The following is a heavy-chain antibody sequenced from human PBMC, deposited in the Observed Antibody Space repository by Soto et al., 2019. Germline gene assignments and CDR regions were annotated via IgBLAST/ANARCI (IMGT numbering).Heavy chain of an antibody. Sequence: TVGSLRLSCAASGFTFSNYYINWVRQAPGKGLEWVSSLSGSSRDMYYADSVKGRFTISRDNAKNSLFLRMNSLRAEDTAVYHCERDSRFWEVWGQGTTVTVSS. J-gene: IGHJ6*02. V-gene: IGHV3-21*01. CDR2: LSGSSRDM. CDR3: ERDSRFWEV. CDR1: GFTFSNYY. D-gene: IGHD2-2*01.